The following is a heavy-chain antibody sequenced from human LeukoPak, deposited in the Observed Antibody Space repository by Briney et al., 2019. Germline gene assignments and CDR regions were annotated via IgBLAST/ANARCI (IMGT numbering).Heavy chain of an antibody. J-gene: IGHJ4*02. CDR3: TTGRRGAVFDY. Sequence: GGSLRLSCAASGFTFSNAWMNWVRQAPGKGLEWVGRLKSKTDGGTTEYTAPAKGRFIISRDESKNLLYLQMNSLKTEDTAVYYCTTGRRGAVFDYWGQGTLVTVSS. CDR2: LKSKTDGGTT. D-gene: IGHD6-19*01. CDR1: GFTFSNAW. V-gene: IGHV3-15*01.